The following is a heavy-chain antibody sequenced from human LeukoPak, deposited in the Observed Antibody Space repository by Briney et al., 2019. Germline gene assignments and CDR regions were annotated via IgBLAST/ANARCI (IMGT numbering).Heavy chain of an antibody. Sequence: LRLSCEASGFTFSSYSMNWVRQPPGKGLEWIGEINHSGGTNNYPPVISGVTILVDTTKNHSSQKLSTVTTADTAVYYCARERAWGLGSSGYYYYFDYWGQGTLVTVSS. CDR1: GFTFSSYS. CDR2: INHSGGT. CDR3: ARERAWGLGSSGYYYYFDY. J-gene: IGHJ4*02. D-gene: IGHD3-22*01. V-gene: IGHV4-34*01.